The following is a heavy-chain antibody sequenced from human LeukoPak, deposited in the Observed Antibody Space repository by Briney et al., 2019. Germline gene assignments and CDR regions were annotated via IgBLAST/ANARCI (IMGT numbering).Heavy chain of an antibody. CDR2: INHSGST. CDR1: GGSFSGYY. CDR3: AKGGKGFPLGLRFDS. J-gene: IGHJ4*02. Sequence: SETLSLTCAVYGGSFSGYYWSWIRQPPGKGLEWIGDINHSGSTNCNPSLKSRVAILVETSQNQSSLKLTSLPAADSAVYYCAKGGKGFPLGLRFDSWGQGTLVSVSS. V-gene: IGHV4-34*01. D-gene: IGHD2-21*01.